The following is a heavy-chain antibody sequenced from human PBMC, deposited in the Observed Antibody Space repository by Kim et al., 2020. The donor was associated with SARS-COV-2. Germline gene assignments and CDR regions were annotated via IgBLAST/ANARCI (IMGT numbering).Heavy chain of an antibody. CDR1: GGSISSSSYY. D-gene: IGHD5-12*01. J-gene: IGHJ6*02. V-gene: IGHV4-39*01. Sequence: SETLSLTCTVSGGSISSSSYYWGWIRQPPGKGLEWIGSIYYSGSTYYNPSLKSRVTISVDTSKNQFSLKLSSVTAAVTAVYYCARREGYSGLRLYYYYGMDVWGQGTTVTVSS. CDR3: ARREGYSGLRLYYYYGMDV. CDR2: IYYSGST.